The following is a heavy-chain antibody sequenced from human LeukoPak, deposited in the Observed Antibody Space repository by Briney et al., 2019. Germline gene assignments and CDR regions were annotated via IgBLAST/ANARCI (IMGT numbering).Heavy chain of an antibody. CDR2: ISWNSGTI. Sequence: GGSLRLSCAASGFRFDDKAMHWVRQAPGKGLEWVSSISWNSGTIAYADSVKGRFTITRDNAKNSLYLQMNSLRAEDTALYYCVKDSHSDIMGFDPWGQGTLVTVSS. CDR3: VKDSHSDIMGFDP. V-gene: IGHV3-9*01. CDR1: GFRFDDKA. J-gene: IGHJ5*02. D-gene: IGHD1-26*01.